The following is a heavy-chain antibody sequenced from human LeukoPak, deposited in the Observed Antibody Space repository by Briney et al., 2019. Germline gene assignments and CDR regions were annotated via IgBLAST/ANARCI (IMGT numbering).Heavy chain of an antibody. D-gene: IGHD3-10*01. Sequence: ASVKVSCRASGYTFTGFCIHWVRQAPGQGLEWMGWLNPNSGGTNYAQNFQGRVTMTRDTSISTGYMELSRLRSDDTAVYYCARDLDNYSGSGSYYNGDPLFQHWGQGTLVTVSS. CDR3: ARDLDNYSGSGSYYNGDPLFQH. CDR2: LNPNSGGT. J-gene: IGHJ1*01. V-gene: IGHV1-2*02. CDR1: GYTFTGFC.